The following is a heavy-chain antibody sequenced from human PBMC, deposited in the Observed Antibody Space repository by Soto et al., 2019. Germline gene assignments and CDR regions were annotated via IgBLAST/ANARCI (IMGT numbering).Heavy chain of an antibody. CDR1: GFTFSDYG. V-gene: IGHV3-33*01. CDR2: IWFDGSNE. Sequence: LRLSCAASGFTFSDYGMHWVRQAPGEGLQWVAVIWFDGSNEHYADSVKGRFTISRDNSKNTLYLQMYSLRAGDTAVYYCARGSLYCSSTSCSYGMDVWGQGTTVTVSS. D-gene: IGHD2-15*01. CDR3: ARGSLYCSSTSCSYGMDV. J-gene: IGHJ6*02.